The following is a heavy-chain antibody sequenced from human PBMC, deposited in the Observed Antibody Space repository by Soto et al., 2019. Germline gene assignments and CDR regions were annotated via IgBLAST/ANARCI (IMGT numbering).Heavy chain of an antibody. V-gene: IGHV4-39*02. D-gene: IGHD2-15*01. J-gene: IGHJ5*02. CDR2: IYYIGST. CDR3: ARDIVVVVAATRARWFDP. CDR1: GGSISSSSYY. Sequence: PSETLSLTCTVSGGSISSSSYYWGWIRQPPRKGLEWIESIYYIGSTYYIPSLKSRVTIFVDTSKILFSLKLSSVAAADTAVFYCARDIVVVVAATRARWFDPWGQGTLVTVSS.